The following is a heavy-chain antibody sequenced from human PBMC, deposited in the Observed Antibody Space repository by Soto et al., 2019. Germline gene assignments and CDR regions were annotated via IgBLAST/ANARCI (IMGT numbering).Heavy chain of an antibody. V-gene: IGHV2-5*02. J-gene: IGHJ4*02. Sequence: QITLKEAGPTLVKPTETLTLTCTFSGFSFTTTRMGVGWIRQPPGKALEWLAIIYWDGESRYTPLLRRRLTLTEDTSKNQVGLTMTNMYPKDTATYYFAHRDSTGTTTYFDSWVQGIPVTVAS. CDR1: GFSFTTTRMG. CDR3: AHRDSTGTTTYFDS. D-gene: IGHD1-1*01. CDR2: IYWDGES.